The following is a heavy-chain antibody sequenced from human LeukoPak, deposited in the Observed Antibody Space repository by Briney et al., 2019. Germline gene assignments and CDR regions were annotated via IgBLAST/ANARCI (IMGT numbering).Heavy chain of an antibody. Sequence: GGSLRLSCTASGLSFSSYNMNWVRQAPGKGPEWVAYITANNTTKYYADSVKGRFTISRDNAKKSLFLQMNSLRAEDTAVYYWAAASAFSSSWRSWGQGTMVTVSS. V-gene: IGHV3-48*01. CDR3: AAASAFSSSWRS. CDR2: ITANNTTK. CDR1: GLSFSSYN. D-gene: IGHD6-13*01. J-gene: IGHJ5*02.